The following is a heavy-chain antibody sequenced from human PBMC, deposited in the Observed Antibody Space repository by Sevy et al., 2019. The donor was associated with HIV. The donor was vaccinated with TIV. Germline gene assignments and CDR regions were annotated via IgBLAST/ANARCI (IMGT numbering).Heavy chain of an antibody. D-gene: IGHD3-22*01. Sequence: ASVKVSCKASGYTFTSYGISWVRQAPGQGLEWMGWISAYNGKTNYAQKLQGRVTMTTDTSTSTAYMELRSLRSDDTAVYYCARGTYYYDSSGLRFYYYYYGMDVWGQGTTVTVSS. CDR2: ISAYNGKT. CDR1: GYTFTSYG. V-gene: IGHV1-18*04. J-gene: IGHJ6*02. CDR3: ARGTYYYDSSGLRFYYYYYGMDV.